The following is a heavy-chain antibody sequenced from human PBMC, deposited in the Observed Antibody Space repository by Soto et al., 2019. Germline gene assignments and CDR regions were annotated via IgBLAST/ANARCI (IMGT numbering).Heavy chain of an antibody. Sequence: ASVKVSCKVSGYTLTELSMHWVRQAPGKGLEWMGGFDPEDGETIYAQKFQGRVTMTEDTSTDTAYMELSSLRSEDTAVYYCATEITMVRGVISWFDPWGQGTLVTVSS. CDR1: GYTLTELS. CDR3: ATEITMVRGVISWFDP. CDR2: FDPEDGET. J-gene: IGHJ5*02. D-gene: IGHD3-10*01. V-gene: IGHV1-24*01.